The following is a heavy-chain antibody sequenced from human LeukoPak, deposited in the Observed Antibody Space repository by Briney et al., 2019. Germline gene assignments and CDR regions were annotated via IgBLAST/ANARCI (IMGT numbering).Heavy chain of an antibody. CDR1: GFTFSSHG. Sequence: KSGGSLRLSCAASGFTFSSHGMNWVRQAPGKGLEWVSGISGSGGNTYYADSVKGRFTISRDNAKNSLYLQMASLRAEDTAVYYCARTSVAAAISPYYFDYRGQGTLVTVSS. CDR3: ARTSVAAAISPYYFDY. J-gene: IGHJ4*02. CDR2: ISGSGGNT. D-gene: IGHD2-2*02. V-gene: IGHV3-21*01.